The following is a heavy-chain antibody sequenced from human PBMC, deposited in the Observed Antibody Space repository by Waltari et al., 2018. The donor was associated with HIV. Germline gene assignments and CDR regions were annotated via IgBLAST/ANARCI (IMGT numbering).Heavy chain of an antibody. Sequence: QVQLQESGPGLVKPSQTLSLTCTVSGRSISSGSYYWSWIRQPAGKGLEWIGRIYTSGSTNYNPSLKSRVTISVDTSKNQFSLKLSSVTAADTAVYYCARSYDSSGDYYGMDVWGQGTTVTVSS. CDR2: IYTSGST. V-gene: IGHV4-61*02. D-gene: IGHD3-22*01. J-gene: IGHJ6*02. CDR3: ARSYDSSGDYYGMDV. CDR1: GRSISSGSYY.